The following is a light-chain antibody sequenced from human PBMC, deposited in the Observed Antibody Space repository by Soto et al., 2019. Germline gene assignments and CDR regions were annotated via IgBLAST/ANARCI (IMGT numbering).Light chain of an antibody. CDR3: QQYGSSAWT. Sequence: PGERATLSCRASQSVSSYLAWYQQKPGQAPRLLIYGASTRATGIPARFSGSGSGTDFTLTISRLEPEDFAVYYCQQYGSSAWTFGQGTKVDIK. CDR2: GAS. J-gene: IGKJ1*01. V-gene: IGKV3-20*01. CDR1: QSVSSY.